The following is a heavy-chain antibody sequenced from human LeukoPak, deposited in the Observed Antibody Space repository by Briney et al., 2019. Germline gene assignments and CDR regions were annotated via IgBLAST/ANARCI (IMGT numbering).Heavy chain of an antibody. D-gene: IGHD3-22*01. CDR2: ISYDGSNK. Sequence: GRSLRLSCAASGFTFSSYGMHWVRQAPGKGLEWVAVISYDGSNKYYADSVKGRFTISRDNSKNTLYLQMNSLRAEDTAVYYCANQREDYYDSSGSTDYWGQGTLVTVSS. CDR1: GFTFSSYG. V-gene: IGHV3-30*18. J-gene: IGHJ4*02. CDR3: ANQREDYYDSSGSTDY.